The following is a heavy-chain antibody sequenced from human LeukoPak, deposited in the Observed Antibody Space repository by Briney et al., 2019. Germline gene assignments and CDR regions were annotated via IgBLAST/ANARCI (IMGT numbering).Heavy chain of an antibody. D-gene: IGHD2-2*01. CDR2: IYHSGST. CDR3: ASFPVEPAYFDY. V-gene: IGHV4-38-2*01. Sequence: SETLSLTCAVSGYSISSGYYWGWIRQPPGKGLEWIGSIYHSGSTYYNPSLKSRVTISVDTSKNQFSLKLSSVTAADTAVYYCASFPVEPAYFDYWGQGTLVTVSS. CDR1: GYSISSGYY. J-gene: IGHJ4*02.